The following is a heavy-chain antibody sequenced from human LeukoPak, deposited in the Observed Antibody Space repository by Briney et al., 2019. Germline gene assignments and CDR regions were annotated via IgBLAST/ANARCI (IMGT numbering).Heavy chain of an antibody. D-gene: IGHD2-2*01. CDR3: ARLKDIVVVPAAYIDY. J-gene: IGHJ4*02. V-gene: IGHV1-46*01. Sequence: ASVKVSCKASGYTFTSYYMHWVRQAPGQGLEWMGIINPSGGSTSYAQKFQGRVTMTRDTSTSTVYMELSSLRSEDTAVYYCARLKDIVVVPAAYIDYWGQGTLVTVSS. CDR1: GYTFTSYY. CDR2: INPSGGST.